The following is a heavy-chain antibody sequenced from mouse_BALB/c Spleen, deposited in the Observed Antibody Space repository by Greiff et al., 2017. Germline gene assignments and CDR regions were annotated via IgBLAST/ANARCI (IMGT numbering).Heavy chain of an antibody. CDR3: ARSFITAVVGAMDY. CDR1: GYSITSDYV. Sequence: EVKLVESGPGLVKPSQSLSLTCTVTGYSITSDYVRNWIRQFPGNKLEWMGYISYSGSTSYNPSLKSRISITRDTSKNQFFLQLNSVTTEDTATYYCARSFITAVVGAMDYWGQGTSVTVSS. CDR2: ISYSGST. D-gene: IGHD1-1*01. V-gene: IGHV3-2*02. J-gene: IGHJ4*01.